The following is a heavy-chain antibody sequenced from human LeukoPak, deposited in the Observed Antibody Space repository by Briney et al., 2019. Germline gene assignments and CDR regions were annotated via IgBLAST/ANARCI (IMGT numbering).Heavy chain of an antibody. D-gene: IGHD6-19*01. Sequence: SETLSLTCAVSSGSVSGHYWDWIRQPPGKGLEWIGYIYASGGANYNPSLKSRVTISLDSSENRFSLKLTSVTAADPAVYYCAREAPGGSGWTYFDYWGQGSLVTVSS. J-gene: IGHJ4*02. V-gene: IGHV4-59*02. CDR1: SGSVSGHY. CDR3: AREAPGGSGWTYFDY. CDR2: IYASGGA.